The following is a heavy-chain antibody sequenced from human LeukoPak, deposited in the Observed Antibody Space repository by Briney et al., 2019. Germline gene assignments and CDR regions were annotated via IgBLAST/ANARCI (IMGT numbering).Heavy chain of an antibody. CDR2: INHSGST. J-gene: IGHJ5*02. V-gene: IGHV4-34*01. Sequence: KPSETLSLTCAVYGGSFSGYYWSWIRQPPGKGLEWIGEINHSGSTNYNPSLKSRVTISADTSKNQFSLKLSSVTAADTAVYYCARLRGRYYYGSGSSLGPWGQGTLVTVSS. CDR3: ARLRGRYYYGSGSSLGP. CDR1: GGSFSGYY. D-gene: IGHD3-10*01.